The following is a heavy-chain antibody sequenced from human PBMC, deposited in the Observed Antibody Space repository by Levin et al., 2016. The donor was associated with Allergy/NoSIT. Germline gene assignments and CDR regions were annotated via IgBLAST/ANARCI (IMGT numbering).Heavy chain of an antibody. V-gene: IGHV4-30-4*01. D-gene: IGHD2-15*01. CDR3: ARDPHYCSGGSCYSRNGMDV. J-gene: IGHJ6*02. CDR2: IYYSGST. Sequence: WIRQPPGKGLEWIGYIYYSGSTYYNPSLKSRVTISVDTSKNQFSLKLSSVTAADTAVYYCARDPHYCSGGSCYSRNGMDVWGQGTTVTVSS.